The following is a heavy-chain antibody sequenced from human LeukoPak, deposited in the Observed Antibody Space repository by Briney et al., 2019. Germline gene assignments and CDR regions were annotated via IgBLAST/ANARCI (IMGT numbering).Heavy chain of an antibody. CDR1: GGTFSSYA. V-gene: IGHV1-69*13. CDR2: IIPIFGTA. J-gene: IGHJ4*02. Sequence: GASVKVSCKASGGTFSSYAISWVRQAPGQGLEWMGGIIPIFGTANYAQKFQGRVTITADESTSTVYMELSSLRSEDTAVYYCARGPQVYDIRDSTAAKIDYWGQGTLVTVSS. D-gene: IGHD3-16*01. CDR3: ARGPQVYDIRDSTAAKIDY.